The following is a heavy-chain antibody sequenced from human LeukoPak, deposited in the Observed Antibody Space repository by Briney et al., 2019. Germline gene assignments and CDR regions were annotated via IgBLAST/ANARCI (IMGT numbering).Heavy chain of an antibody. CDR1: GYTFTSYG. V-gene: IGHV1-18*01. Sequence: GASVKVSRRASGYTFTSYGISWVRQAPGQGLEWMGWISAYNGNTNYAQKLQGRVTMTTDTSTSTAYMELRSLRSDDTAVYYCARHCSSTSCYTVFDYWGQGTLVTVSS. D-gene: IGHD2-2*02. CDR2: ISAYNGNT. CDR3: ARHCSSTSCYTVFDY. J-gene: IGHJ4*02.